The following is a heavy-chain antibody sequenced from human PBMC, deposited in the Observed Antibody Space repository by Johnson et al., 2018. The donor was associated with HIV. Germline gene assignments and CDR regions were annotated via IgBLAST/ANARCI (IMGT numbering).Heavy chain of an antibody. CDR3: ARGGLIAAAAIDDAFDV. V-gene: IGHV3-11*04. Sequence: QVQLVESGGGLVKPGGSLRLSCAASGFTFSDYYMSWIRQAPGKGLEWVSYISSSGNTMYYADSVKGRFTISRDNAKNSLYLKMNSLRAEDTAVYYCARGGLIAAAAIDDAFDVWGQGTLVTVSS. CDR2: ISSSGNTM. J-gene: IGHJ3*01. CDR1: GFTFSDYY. D-gene: IGHD6-13*01.